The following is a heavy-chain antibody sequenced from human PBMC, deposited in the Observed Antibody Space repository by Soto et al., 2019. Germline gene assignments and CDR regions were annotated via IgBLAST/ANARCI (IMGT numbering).Heavy chain of an antibody. D-gene: IGHD6-19*01. CDR2: IYYSGST. Sequence: QVQLQESGPGLVKPSETLSLTCTVSGGSISSYYWSWIRQPPGKGLEWIGYIYYSGSTNYNPSLKSRVTISVDTSKNQFSLKLSSVTAADTAVYYCAREDSSGRGYWGQGTLVTVSS. CDR1: GGSISSYY. CDR3: AREDSSGRGY. J-gene: IGHJ4*02. V-gene: IGHV4-59*01.